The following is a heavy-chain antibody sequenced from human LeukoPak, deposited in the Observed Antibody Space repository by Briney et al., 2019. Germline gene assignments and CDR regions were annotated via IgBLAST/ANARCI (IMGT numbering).Heavy chain of an antibody. CDR1: GFTFSSYS. J-gene: IGHJ4*02. D-gene: IGHD3-22*01. CDR2: ISSSSRYI. CDR3: ARNRYYYDSSGYYPVDY. V-gene: IGHV3-21*01. Sequence: GGSLRLSCAASGFTFSSYSMNWVRQAPGKGLEWVSSISSSSRYIYYADSVKGRFTISRDNAKNSLFLQMNSLRAEDTAIYYCARNRYYYDSSGYYPVDYWGQGTLVTVSS.